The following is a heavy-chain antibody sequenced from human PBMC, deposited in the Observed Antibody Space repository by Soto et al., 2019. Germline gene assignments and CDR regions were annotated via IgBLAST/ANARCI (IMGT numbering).Heavy chain of an antibody. CDR3: ARHGAGADEYYYGMDV. Sequence: TSETLSLTCTVSGGSVSTNSYSWGWIRQSPGKGLEWIGTIYSSENTYYNPSLKSRVTISLDTSKNRFSLKLSSVIAADTSVYYCARHGAGADEYYYGMDVWGQGTAVTVSS. CDR1: GGSVSTNSYS. J-gene: IGHJ6*02. V-gene: IGHV4-39*01. CDR2: IYSSENT. D-gene: IGHD6-13*01.